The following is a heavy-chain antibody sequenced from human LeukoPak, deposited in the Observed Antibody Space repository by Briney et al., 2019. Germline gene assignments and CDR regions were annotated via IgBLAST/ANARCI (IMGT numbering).Heavy chain of an antibody. CDR2: INPNSGGT. V-gene: IGHV1-2*02. CDR1: GYTFTGYY. D-gene: IGHD3-22*01. J-gene: IGHJ3*02. CDR3: ARDGSYDSSGYYVAFDI. Sequence: GASVKVSCKASGYTFTGYYMHWVRQAPGQGLECMGCINPNSGGTNYAQKFQGRVTMTRDTSISTAYMELSRLRSDDTAVYYCARDGSYDSSGYYVAFDIWGQGTMVTVSS.